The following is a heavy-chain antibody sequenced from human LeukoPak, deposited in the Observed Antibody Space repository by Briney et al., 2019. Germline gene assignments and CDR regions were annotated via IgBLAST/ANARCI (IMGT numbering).Heavy chain of an antibody. V-gene: IGHV1-8*02. CDR3: ASAGRDYYYYYGMDV. D-gene: IGHD3-10*01. CDR1: GYTFTSYA. J-gene: IGHJ6*02. CDR2: MNPNSGNT. Sequence: VASVKVSCKASGYTFTSYAMHWVRQATGQGLEWMGWMNPNSGNTGYAQKFQGRVTMTRNTSISTAYMELSSLRSEDTAVYYCASAGRDYYYYYGMDVWGQGTTVTVSS.